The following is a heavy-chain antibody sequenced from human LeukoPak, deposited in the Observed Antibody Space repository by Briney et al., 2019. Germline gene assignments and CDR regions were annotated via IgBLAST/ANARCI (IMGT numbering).Heavy chain of an antibody. CDR3: ARDVYGRFDP. CDR1: GFTVSSNY. Sequence: PGGSLRLSCAASGFTVSSNYMSWVRQAPGKGLEWVSRINTDGSSTTYADSVEGRFTISRDNAKNTLFLQMNSLRAEDTAVYYCARDVYGRFDPWGQGTLVTVSS. D-gene: IGHD2/OR15-2a*01. J-gene: IGHJ5*02. CDR2: INTDGSST. V-gene: IGHV3-74*01.